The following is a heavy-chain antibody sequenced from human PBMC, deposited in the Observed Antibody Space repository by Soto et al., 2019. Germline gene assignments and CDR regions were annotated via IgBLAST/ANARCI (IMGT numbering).Heavy chain of an antibody. D-gene: IGHD4-17*01. V-gene: IGHV1-3*01. CDR2: INAGNGNT. J-gene: IGHJ5*02. Sequence: ASVKVSCKASGYTFTSYAMHWVRQAPGQRLEWMGWINAGNGNTKYSQKFQGRVTITRDTSASTAYMELSSLRSEDTAVYYCARDYGDYFNWFDPWGKGTLVTVSS. CDR1: GYTFTSYA. CDR3: ARDYGDYFNWFDP.